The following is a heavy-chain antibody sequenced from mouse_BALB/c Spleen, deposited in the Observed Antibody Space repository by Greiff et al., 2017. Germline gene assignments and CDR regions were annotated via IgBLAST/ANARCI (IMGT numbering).Heavy chain of an antibody. V-gene: IGHV3-2*02. J-gene: IGHJ4*01. CDR3: ARGCWDERCYYAMDY. Sequence: EVQLQESGPGLVKPSQSLSLTCTVTGYSITSDYAWNWIRQFPGNKLEWMGYISYSGSTSYNPSLKSRISITRDTSKNQFFLQLNSVTTEDTATYYCARGCWDERCYYAMDYWGQGTSVTVSS. CDR2: ISYSGST. D-gene: IGHD4-1*01. CDR1: GYSITSDYA.